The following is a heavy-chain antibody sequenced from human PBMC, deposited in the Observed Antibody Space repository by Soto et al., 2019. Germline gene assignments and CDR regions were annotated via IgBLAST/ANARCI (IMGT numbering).Heavy chain of an antibody. CDR3: ARSHYFDSGTYACDV. V-gene: IGHV3-74*01. CDR1: GFTFSSYA. CDR2: ISSDGTTT. J-gene: IGHJ3*01. Sequence: GGSLRLSCAASGFTFSSYAMSWVRQAPGKGLVWVSRISSDGTTTNYADSVKGRFAVSRDNAKNTLYLQMNSLRAEDTAVYYCARSHYFDSGTYACDVWCQGTLVTVSS. D-gene: IGHD3-10*01.